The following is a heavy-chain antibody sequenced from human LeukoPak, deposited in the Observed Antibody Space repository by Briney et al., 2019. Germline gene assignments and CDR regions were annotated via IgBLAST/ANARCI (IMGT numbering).Heavy chain of an antibody. V-gene: IGHV4-59*01. J-gene: IGHJ4*02. CDR3: ARRRYDILTGYYFDY. D-gene: IGHD3-9*01. CDR2: IYYSGST. CDR1: GGSISSYY. Sequence: SETLSLTCTVSGGSISSYYGSWIRQPPGKGLEWIGSIYYSGSTYYNPSLKSRVTISVDTSKNQFSLKLSSVTAADTAVYYCARRRYDILTGYYFDYWGQGTLVTVSS.